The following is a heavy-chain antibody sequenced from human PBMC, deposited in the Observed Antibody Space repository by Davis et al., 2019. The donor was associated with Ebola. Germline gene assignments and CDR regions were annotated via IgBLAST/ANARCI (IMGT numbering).Heavy chain of an antibody. Sequence: SETLSLTCTVSGGSISSYYWSWIRQPPGKGLEWIGYIYYSGSTNYNPSLKSRVTISVDTSKNQFSLKLSSVTAADTAVYYCAHGGGSKGWFDPWGQGTLVTVSS. V-gene: IGHV4-59*01. CDR3: AHGGGSKGWFDP. CDR2: IYYSGST. CDR1: GGSISSYY. D-gene: IGHD3-16*01. J-gene: IGHJ5*02.